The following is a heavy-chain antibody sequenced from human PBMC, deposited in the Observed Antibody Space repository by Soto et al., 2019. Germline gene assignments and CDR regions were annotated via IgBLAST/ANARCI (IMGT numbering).Heavy chain of an antibody. CDR3: ARDLGQNGSSSWAHRWYFDL. CDR1: GYTFTSYG. D-gene: IGHD6-6*01. J-gene: IGHJ2*01. Sequence: ASVKVSCKASGYTFTSYGISWVRQAPGQGLEWMGWISAYNGNTNYAQKLQGRVTMTTDTSTSTAYMELRSLRSDDTAVYYCARDLGQNGSSSWAHRWYFDLWGRGTLVTVSS. CDR2: ISAYNGNT. V-gene: IGHV1-18*01.